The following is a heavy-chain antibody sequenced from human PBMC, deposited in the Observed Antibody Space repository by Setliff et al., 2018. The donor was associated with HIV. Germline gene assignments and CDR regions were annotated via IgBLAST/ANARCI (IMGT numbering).Heavy chain of an antibody. V-gene: IGHV4-39*01. CDR2: IYYSGST. J-gene: IGHJ4*02. D-gene: IGHD3-22*01. Sequence: SETLSLTCTVSGGSIKSSSDYWGWIRQPPGKGLEWIGTIYYSGSTYYNPSLKSRVTISIDTSKNQFSLKLSSVTAADTTVYYCARHSGLGGYYSPFDYWGPGTLVTVSS. CDR3: ARHSGLGGYYSPFDY. CDR1: GGSIKSSSDY.